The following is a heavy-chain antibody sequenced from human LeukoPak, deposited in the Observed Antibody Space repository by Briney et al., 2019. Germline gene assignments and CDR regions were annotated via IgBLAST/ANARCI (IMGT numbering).Heavy chain of an antibody. CDR2: IYTSGST. CDR3: ARVTTGGYYNY. V-gene: IGHV4-61*02. J-gene: IGHJ4*02. CDR1: GGSISSGSYY. Sequence: SETLSLTCTVSGGSISSGSYYWSWIRQPAGKGLEWIGRIYTSGSTNYNPSLKSRVTISLDTSENHFSLKLSSVTAADTAVYYCARVTTGGYYNYCGQGTLVTVSS. D-gene: IGHD3-22*01.